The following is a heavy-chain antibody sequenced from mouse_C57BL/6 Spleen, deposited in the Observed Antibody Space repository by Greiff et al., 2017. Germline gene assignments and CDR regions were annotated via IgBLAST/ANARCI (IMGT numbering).Heavy chain of an antibody. CDR3: ARDDRAHAMDY. D-gene: IGHD3-3*01. CDR2: IYPGSGTT. V-gene: IGHV1-84*01. CDR1: GYTFTDYY. J-gene: IGHJ4*01. Sequence: VQRVESGPELVKPGASVKISCKASGYTFTDYYINWVQQRPGQGLEWIGWIYPGSGTTKYNAMFKGKATLTVDTSSSTAYMQLSSLTSEDSAVYFCARDDRAHAMDYWGQGTSVTVSS.